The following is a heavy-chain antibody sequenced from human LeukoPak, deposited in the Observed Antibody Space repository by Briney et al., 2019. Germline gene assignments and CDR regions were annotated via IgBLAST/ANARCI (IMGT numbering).Heavy chain of an antibody. CDR3: ARADSDHYYYYYYMDV. V-gene: IGHV4-39*01. CDR1: GGSISSSSYY. D-gene: IGHD3-10*01. J-gene: IGHJ6*03. Sequence: PSETLSLTRTVSGGSISSSSYYWGWIRQPPGKGLEWIGSIYYSGSTYYNPSLKSRVTISVDTSKNQFSLKLSSVTAADTAVYYCARADSDHYYYYYYMDVWGKGTTVTVSS. CDR2: IYYSGST.